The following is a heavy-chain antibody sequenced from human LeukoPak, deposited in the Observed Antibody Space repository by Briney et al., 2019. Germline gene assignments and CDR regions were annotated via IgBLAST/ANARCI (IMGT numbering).Heavy chain of an antibody. J-gene: IGHJ4*02. CDR3: AGGSLPDYVGSGWWFHY. V-gene: IGHV4-59*01. D-gene: IGHD6-19*01. CDR2: IYYSGST. Sequence: SETLSLTCTVSGGSISSYYWSWIRQPPGKGLEWIGYIYYSGSTNYNPSLKSRVTISVDTSKNQFSLKLSSVTAADTAVYYCAGGSLPDYVGSGWWFHYWGQGTLVTVSS. CDR1: GGSISSYY.